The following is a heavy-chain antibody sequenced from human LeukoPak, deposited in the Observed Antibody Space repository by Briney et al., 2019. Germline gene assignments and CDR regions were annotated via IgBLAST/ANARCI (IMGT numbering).Heavy chain of an antibody. D-gene: IGHD3-10*01. CDR3: ARANSPLFRGVTFYFDS. J-gene: IGHJ4*02. CDR1: GFSFTSYS. Sequence: PGGSLRLSCAASGFSFTSYSMNWVRQAPGKGLEWVSYISSSSSTIYYADSVMGRFTISRDNAKNSLYLQMNSLRDEDTAVYFCARANSPLFRGVTFYFDSWGQGTLVTVSS. V-gene: IGHV3-48*02. CDR2: ISSSSSTI.